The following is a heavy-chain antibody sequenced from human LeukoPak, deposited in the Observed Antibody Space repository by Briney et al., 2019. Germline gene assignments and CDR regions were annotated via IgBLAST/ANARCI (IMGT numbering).Heavy chain of an antibody. V-gene: IGHV3-30*19. J-gene: IGHJ4*02. CDR3: ARDSSDANIDY. CDR2: ISYDGSNK. Sequence: GGSLRLSCTTSGFNFRAYWMGWVRQAPGKGLEWVAVISYDGSNKYYADSVKGRFTISRDNSKNTLYLQMNSLRPDDTAVYYCARDSSDANIDYWGQGTLVTVSS. CDR1: GFNFRAYW. D-gene: IGHD1/OR15-1a*01.